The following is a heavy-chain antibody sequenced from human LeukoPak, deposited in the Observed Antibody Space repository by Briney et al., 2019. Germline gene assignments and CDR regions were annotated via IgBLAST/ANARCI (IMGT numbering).Heavy chain of an antibody. CDR3: ARGELMSIDAFDI. CDR1: GGTFNSYA. Sequence: SVKVSCKASGGTFNSYAISWVRQAPGQGLEWMGRIVPVLGISNFAPKFVGRVTIIEDKSTSTVYMEVRSLRSEDTAVYFCARGELMSIDAFDIWGQGAMVTVSS. D-gene: IGHD2-8*01. CDR2: IVPVLGIS. J-gene: IGHJ3*02. V-gene: IGHV1-69*04.